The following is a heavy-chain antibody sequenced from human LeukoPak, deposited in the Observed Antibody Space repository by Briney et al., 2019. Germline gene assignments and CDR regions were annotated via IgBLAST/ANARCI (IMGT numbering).Heavy chain of an antibody. V-gene: IGHV1-69*13. CDR1: GYTFTSYG. D-gene: IGHD5-12*01. Sequence: ASVKVSCKASGYTFTSYGISWVRRAPGQGLEWMGGIIPIFGTANYAQKFQGRVTITADESTSTAYMELSSLRSEDTAVYYCARGKNSGYDTTYDYWGQGTLVTVSS. CDR2: IIPIFGTA. J-gene: IGHJ4*02. CDR3: ARGKNSGYDTTYDY.